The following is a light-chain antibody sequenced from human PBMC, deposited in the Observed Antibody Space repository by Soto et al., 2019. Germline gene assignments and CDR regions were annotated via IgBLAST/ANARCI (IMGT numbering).Light chain of an antibody. CDR1: QSLVTADGHTF. Sequence: TQPPLSSPVSLGQPASISCRSSQSLVTADGHTFLSWLQQRPGQPPRVLIYKVSNRFSGVPDKFSGSGAGTDFTLKISRVEAEDVGIYYCLQLTHVPYTFGQGTKLEIK. CDR2: KVS. CDR3: LQLTHVPYT. V-gene: IGKV2-24*01. J-gene: IGKJ2*01.